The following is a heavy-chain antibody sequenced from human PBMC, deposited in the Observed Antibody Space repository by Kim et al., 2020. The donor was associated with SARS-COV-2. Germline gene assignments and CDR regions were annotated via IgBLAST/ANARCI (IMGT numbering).Heavy chain of an antibody. V-gene: IGHV4-39*01. Sequence: SETLSLTCTVSGGSISSSSYYWGWIRQPPGKGLEWIGSIYYSGSTYYNPSLKSRVTISVDTSKNQFSLKLSSVTAADTAVYYCARLGGYYGSGSLVWFDPWGQGTLVTVSS. CDR2: IYYSGST. CDR1: GGSISSSSYY. D-gene: IGHD3-10*01. CDR3: ARLGGYYGSGSLVWFDP. J-gene: IGHJ5*02.